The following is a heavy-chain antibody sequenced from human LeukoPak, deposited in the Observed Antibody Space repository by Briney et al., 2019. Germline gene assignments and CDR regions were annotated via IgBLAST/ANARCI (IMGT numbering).Heavy chain of an antibody. CDR2: ISSIGSTI. V-gene: IGHV3-48*03. D-gene: IGHD5-18*01. J-gene: IGHJ6*04. CDR1: GFTSSSYE. CDR3: AREGGYSYGYYYYYGMDV. Sequence: GGSLRLSCAASGFTSSSYEMNWVRQAPGKGRKWVPYISSIGSTIYYADSVKGRFTISRDNAKNSLYLQMNSLRAEDTAVYYCAREGGYSYGYYYYYGMDVWGKGTTVTVSS.